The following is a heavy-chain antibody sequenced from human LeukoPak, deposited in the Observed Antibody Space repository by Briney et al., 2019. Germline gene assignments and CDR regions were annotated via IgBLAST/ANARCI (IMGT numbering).Heavy chain of an antibody. CDR3: ARGRYCSADICSGGDAFDI. J-gene: IGHJ3*02. CDR2: IYTRGST. D-gene: IGHD2-15*01. CDR1: GGSINNYY. Sequence: SETLSLTCTVSGGSINNYYWSWIRQPAGKGLEWIGRIYTRGSTNYNPSLKSRVTMSVDPSKNQFSLKLSSVTAADTAVYYCARGRYCSADICSGGDAFDIWGQGTMVSVSS. V-gene: IGHV4-4*07.